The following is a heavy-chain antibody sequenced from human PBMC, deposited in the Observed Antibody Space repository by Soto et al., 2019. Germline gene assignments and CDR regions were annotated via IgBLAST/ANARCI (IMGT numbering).Heavy chain of an antibody. CDR1: GGSFSGYY. Sequence: PSETLSLTCAVYGGSFSGYYWSWIRQPPVKGLEWIGDINHSGGTSYNPSLKSRVTISVDTSKNQFSLKLSSVTAADTAVFYCARLRWEQPWVFDYWGQGTLVTVSS. D-gene: IGHD1-26*01. CDR2: INHSGGT. CDR3: ARLRWEQPWVFDY. J-gene: IGHJ4*02. V-gene: IGHV4-34*01.